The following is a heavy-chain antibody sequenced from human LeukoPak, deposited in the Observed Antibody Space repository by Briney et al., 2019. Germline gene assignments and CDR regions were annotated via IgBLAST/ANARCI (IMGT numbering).Heavy chain of an antibody. CDR1: GGSISSYY. CDR2: IYYSGST. D-gene: IGHD1-20*01. V-gene: IGHV4-59*08. J-gene: IGHJ5*02. CDR3: ARSAGITGTRAWFDP. Sequence: KPSETLSLTCTVSGGSISSYYWSWIRQPPGKGLEWIGYIYYSGSTNYNPSLKSRVTISVDTSKNLFSLKLSSVTAADTAVYYCARSAGITGTRAWFDPWGQGTLVTVSS.